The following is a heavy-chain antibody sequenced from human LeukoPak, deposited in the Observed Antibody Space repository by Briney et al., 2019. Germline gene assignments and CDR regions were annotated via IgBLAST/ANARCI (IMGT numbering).Heavy chain of an antibody. J-gene: IGHJ4*02. CDR1: GLTFRDYW. D-gene: IGHD1-26*01. Sequence: GGSLRLSCAASGLTFRDYWMHWVRHTPGKGRVWASRIDFDGSHANYADSVRGRFTISRDNAKNTVYLQMNSLRVEDTAVYYCVRDLREADHWGQGTLVIVSS. CDR2: IDFDGSHA. CDR3: VRDLREADH. V-gene: IGHV3-74*01.